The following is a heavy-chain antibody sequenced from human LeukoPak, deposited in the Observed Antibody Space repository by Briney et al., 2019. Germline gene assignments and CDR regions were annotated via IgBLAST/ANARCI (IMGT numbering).Heavy chain of an antibody. V-gene: IGHV4-34*01. Sequence: SETLSLTCAVYGGSFSGYYWSWIRQPPGKGLEWIGEINHSGSTNYNPSLKSRVTISVDTSKNQFSLKLSSVTAADTAVYYCARGHVTTVTTYYDYWGQGTLVTVSS. D-gene: IGHD4-17*01. CDR1: GGSFSGYY. CDR2: INHSGST. CDR3: ARGHVTTVTTYYDY. J-gene: IGHJ4*02.